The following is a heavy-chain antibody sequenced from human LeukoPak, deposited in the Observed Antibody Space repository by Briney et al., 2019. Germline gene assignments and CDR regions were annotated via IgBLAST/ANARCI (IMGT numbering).Heavy chain of an antibody. V-gene: IGHV3-7*01. CDR1: GFTFRSYW. D-gene: IGHD1-1*01. Sequence: GGSLRLSCAASGFTFRSYWMSRVRQAPGKELEWVANIKQDGSEEYYVDSVKGRFTISRDNAKNSLYLQMNSLRAEDTAVYYCARHSANWNYLVYWGQGTLVTVSS. CDR3: ARHSANWNYLVY. CDR2: IKQDGSEE. J-gene: IGHJ4*02.